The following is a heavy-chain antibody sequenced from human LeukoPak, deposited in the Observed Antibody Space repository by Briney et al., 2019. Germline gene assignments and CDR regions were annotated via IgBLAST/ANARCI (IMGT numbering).Heavy chain of an antibody. CDR3: ARDHSCSGGSCYQGNWFDP. CDR1: GGSISSGDYS. CDR2: IYHSGST. D-gene: IGHD2-15*01. Sequence: SETLSLTCTVSGGSISSGDYSWSWIRQPPGKGLEWIGYIYHSGSTYYNPSLKSRVTISVDRSKNQFSLKLSSVTAADTAVYYCARDHSCSGGSCYQGNWFDPWGQGTLVTVSS. V-gene: IGHV4-30-2*01. J-gene: IGHJ5*02.